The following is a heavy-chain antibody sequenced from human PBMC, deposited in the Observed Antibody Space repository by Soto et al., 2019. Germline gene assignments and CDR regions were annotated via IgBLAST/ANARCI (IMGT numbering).Heavy chain of an antibody. J-gene: IGHJ4*02. CDR2: IYYSGST. CDR3: ARGARYFDWLFDY. Sequence: PSETLSLTCTVSGGSISSYYWSWIRQPPGKGLEWIGYIYYSGSTNYNPSLKSRVTISVDTSKNQFSLKLSSVTAADTAVYYCARGARYFDWLFDYWGQGTLVTVSS. CDR1: GGSISSYY. V-gene: IGHV4-59*01. D-gene: IGHD3-9*01.